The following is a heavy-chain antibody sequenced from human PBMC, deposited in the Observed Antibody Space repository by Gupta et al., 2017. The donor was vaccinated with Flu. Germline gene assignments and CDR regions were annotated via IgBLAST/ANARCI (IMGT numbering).Heavy chain of an antibody. V-gene: IGHV4-39*01. CDR2: IYYSGST. Sequence: QLQLQESGPGLVKPSETLSLTCTVSGGSISSSSYYWGWIRQPPGKGLEWIGSIYYSGSTYYNPSLKSRVTISVDTSKNQFSLKLSSVTAADTAVYYCARHQGGSSSLRFDYWGQGTLVTVSS. CDR3: ARHQGGSSSLRFDY. J-gene: IGHJ4*02. CDR1: GGSISSSSYY. D-gene: IGHD6-6*01.